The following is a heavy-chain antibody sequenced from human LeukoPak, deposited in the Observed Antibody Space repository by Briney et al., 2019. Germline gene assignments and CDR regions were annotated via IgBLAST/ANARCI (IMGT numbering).Heavy chain of an antibody. V-gene: IGHV1-8*03. Sequence: ASVKVSCKASGYTFSGYYIHWVRQAPGQGLEWMGWMNPNSGNTGYAQKFQGRVTITRNTSISTAYMELSSLRSEDTAVYYCARGCFRHYYDSSGYVCAFDIWGQGTMVTVSS. J-gene: IGHJ3*02. CDR3: ARGCFRHYYDSSGYVCAFDI. CDR2: MNPNSGNT. CDR1: GYTFSGYY. D-gene: IGHD3-22*01.